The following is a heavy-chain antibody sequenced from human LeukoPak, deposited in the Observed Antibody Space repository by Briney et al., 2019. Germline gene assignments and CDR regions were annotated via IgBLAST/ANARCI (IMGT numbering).Heavy chain of an antibody. J-gene: IGHJ6*02. CDR1: GFTFSSYE. CDR2: ISSSGSTI. Sequence: GGSLRLSCAASGFTFSSYEMNWVRQAPGKGLEWVSYISSSGSTIYYADSVKGRFTISRDNAKNSLYLQMNSLRAEDTAVYYCARGRYDILTGYYRGYYYYGMDVWGQGTTVTVSS. CDR3: ARGRYDILTGYYRGYYYYGMDV. D-gene: IGHD3-9*01. V-gene: IGHV3-48*03.